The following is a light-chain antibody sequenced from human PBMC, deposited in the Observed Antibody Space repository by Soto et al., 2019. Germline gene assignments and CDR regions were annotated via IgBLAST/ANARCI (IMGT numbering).Light chain of an antibody. J-gene: IGKJ2*01. CDR1: QTIGTY. Sequence: DIQMTQSPSSLSASVGDRVTITCRTSQTIGTYLNWYQHKPGRAPKLLIYAASTLQSGVPSSFSGSGSGTDFTPTINSLQPEDVATYYCQQSYSTPYTFGPGTKLEIK. V-gene: IGKV1-39*01. CDR2: AAS. CDR3: QQSYSTPYT.